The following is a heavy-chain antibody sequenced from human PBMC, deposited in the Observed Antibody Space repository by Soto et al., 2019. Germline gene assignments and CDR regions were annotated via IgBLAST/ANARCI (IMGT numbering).Heavy chain of an antibody. D-gene: IGHD6-13*01. CDR3: ARHVAAAGTVWWFDP. CDR2: IYYSGST. V-gene: IGHV4-39*01. J-gene: IGHJ5*02. Sequence: PWETLSLTCTVSGGSISSSSYYWGWIRQPPGKGLEWIGSIYYSGSTYYNPSLKSRVTISVDTSKNQFSLKLSSVTAADTAVYYCARHVAAAGTVWWFDPWGQGTLVTVSS. CDR1: GGSISSSSYY.